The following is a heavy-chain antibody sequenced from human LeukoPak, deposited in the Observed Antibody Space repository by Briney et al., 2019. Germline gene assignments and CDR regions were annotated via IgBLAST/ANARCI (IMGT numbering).Heavy chain of an antibody. V-gene: IGHV3-7*01. CDR1: GFPFSAYW. CDR3: SRGLDY. J-gene: IGHJ4*02. Sequence: GGSLRLSCAASGFPFSAYWMDWVRQAPGKEMEWVANINQDGSVQYYAASVRGRFTISRDNAKNSLYLQMNILKAEDTAIYYCSRGLDYLGQGALVTVSS. CDR2: INQDGSVQ.